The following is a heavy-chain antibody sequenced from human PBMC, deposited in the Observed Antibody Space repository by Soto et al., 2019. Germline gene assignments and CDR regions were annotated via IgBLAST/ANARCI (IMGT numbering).Heavy chain of an antibody. D-gene: IGHD1-20*01. CDR2: INHSGST. V-gene: IGHV4-34*01. Sequence: QVQLQQWGAGLLKPSETLSLTCAVYGGSFSGYYWHWIRQPPGKGLEWIGEINHSGSTNYNLSLKSRVTISADTSKNQVSLKLSSVTAADTAVYYCSTGNWRSRYWDQGTLVTVSS. CDR3: STGNWRSRY. J-gene: IGHJ4*02. CDR1: GGSFSGYY.